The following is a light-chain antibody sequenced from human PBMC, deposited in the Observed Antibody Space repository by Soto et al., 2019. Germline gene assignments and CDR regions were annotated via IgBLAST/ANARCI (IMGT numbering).Light chain of an antibody. CDR3: SSYTSSSTLPYV. CDR2: DVS. V-gene: IGLV2-14*01. CDR1: SSDVGGYNY. J-gene: IGLJ1*01. Sequence: SALTQPASVSGSPGQSITISCSGTSSDVGGYNYVSWYQQHPGKAPKLMIYDVSNRPSGVSNRFSGSKSGNTASLTISGLQAEDEADYYCSSYTSSSTLPYVFGTGTNLTVL.